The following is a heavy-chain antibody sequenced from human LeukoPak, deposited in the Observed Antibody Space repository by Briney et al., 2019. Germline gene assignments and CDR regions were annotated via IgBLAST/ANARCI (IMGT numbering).Heavy chain of an antibody. CDR1: GGSISSGSYY. Sequence: SQTLSLTCTVSGGSISSGSYYWSWIRHPAGKGLEWAGRIYTSGSTNYNPSLKSRVTISVDTSKNQFFLKLSSVTAADTAVSYCARENPRVDYYVWGSYRHFDYWGQGTLVTVSS. V-gene: IGHV4-61*02. J-gene: IGHJ4*02. D-gene: IGHD3-16*02. CDR3: ARENPRVDYYVWGSYRHFDY. CDR2: IYTSGST.